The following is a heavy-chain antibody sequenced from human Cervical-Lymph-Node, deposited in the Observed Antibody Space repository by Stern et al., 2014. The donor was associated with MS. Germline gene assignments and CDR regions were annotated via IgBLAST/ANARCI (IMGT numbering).Heavy chain of an antibody. D-gene: IGHD5-24*01. J-gene: IGHJ6*02. CDR3: ATGEMATKSYYYYGMDV. V-gene: IGHV1-69*01. Sequence: DQLVESGAEVKKPGSSVKVSCKASGGTFSSYAISWVRQAPGQGLEWMGGIIPIFGTANYAQKFQGRVTITADESTSTAYMELSSLRSEDTAVYYCATGEMATKSYYYYGMDVWGQGTTVTVSS. CDR1: GGTFSSYA. CDR2: IIPIFGTA.